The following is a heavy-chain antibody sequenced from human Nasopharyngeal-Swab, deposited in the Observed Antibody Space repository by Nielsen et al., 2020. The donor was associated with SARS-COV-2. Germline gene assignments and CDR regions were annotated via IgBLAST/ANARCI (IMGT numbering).Heavy chain of an antibody. D-gene: IGHD5-24*01. CDR2: IGTNSGGT. J-gene: IGHJ4*02. V-gene: IGHV1-2*06. CDR3: ARDSPASRGDY. CDR1: GYTFTAFS. Sequence: ASVKVSCKASGYTFTAFSIHWVRQSPGQGLEWVGRIGTNSGGTLYAQRFRGRATMTRDTSVATAYMELSDLRSDDTAVYYCARDSPASRGDYWGQGTLVTVSS.